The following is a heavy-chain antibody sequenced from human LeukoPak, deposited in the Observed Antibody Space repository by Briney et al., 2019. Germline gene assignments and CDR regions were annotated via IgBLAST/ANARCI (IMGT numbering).Heavy chain of an antibody. J-gene: IGHJ4*02. CDR1: GGSISSGGYY. CDR3: ARRVGSSQKFDY. CDR2: IYYSGST. D-gene: IGHD6-13*01. Sequence: TSQTLSLTCTVSGGSISSGGYYWSWIRQHPGKGLEWIGYIYYSGSTYYNPSLKSRVTISLDTSKNQFSLKLSSVTAADTAVYYCARRVGSSQKFDYWGQGTLVTVSS. V-gene: IGHV4-31*03.